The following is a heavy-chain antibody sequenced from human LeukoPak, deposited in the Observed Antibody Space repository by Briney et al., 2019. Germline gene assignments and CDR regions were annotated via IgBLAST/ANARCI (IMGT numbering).Heavy chain of an antibody. V-gene: IGHV4-31*03. Sequence: SETLSLTCTVSGGSISSGGYYWSWIRQHPGKGLEWIGYIYYSGSTYHNPSLKSRVTISVDTSKNQFSLKLSSVTAADTAAYYCARSYDSSGYYGRFFDYWGQGTLVTVSS. CDR1: GGSISSGGYY. D-gene: IGHD3-22*01. CDR3: ARSYDSSGYYGRFFDY. CDR2: IYYSGST. J-gene: IGHJ4*02.